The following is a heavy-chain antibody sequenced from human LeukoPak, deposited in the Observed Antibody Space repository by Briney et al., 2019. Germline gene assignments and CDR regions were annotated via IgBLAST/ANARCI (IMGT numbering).Heavy chain of an antibody. CDR2: IYHGGTS. J-gene: IGHJ5*02. D-gene: IGHD1-26*01. CDR1: AYSISDGFV. V-gene: IGHV4-38-2*02. Sequence: SETLSLTCTVSAYSISDGFVWGWIRQAPGKGLEWIGSIYHGGTSYYNPSLKSRISMSVDTSKNQFSLNLSSVTAADTAVYYCTRLSHVAGAPKVSWFDPWGQGTLVTVSS. CDR3: TRLSHVAGAPKVSWFDP.